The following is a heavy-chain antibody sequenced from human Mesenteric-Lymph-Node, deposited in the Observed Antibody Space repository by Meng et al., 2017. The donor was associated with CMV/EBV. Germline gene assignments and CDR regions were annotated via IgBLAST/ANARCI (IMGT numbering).Heavy chain of an antibody. Sequence: GGSLRLSCAASGFTFSSYTMNWVRQAPGKGLEWVSSISGSSAYIYYSESVKGRFTISRDNAKNSLYLQMNSLRAEDTALYYCARARGLRVAMVLAIDYWGQGTLVIVSS. CDR2: ISGSSAYI. V-gene: IGHV3-21*01. J-gene: IGHJ4*02. CDR3: ARARGLRVAMVLAIDY. D-gene: IGHD2-8*01. CDR1: GFTFSSYT.